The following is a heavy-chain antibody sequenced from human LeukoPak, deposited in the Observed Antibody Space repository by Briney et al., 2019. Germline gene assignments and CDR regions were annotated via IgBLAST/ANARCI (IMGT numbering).Heavy chain of an antibody. CDR3: ARRNNYCGDY. CDR1: GFTFSSYV. CDR2: IGSGGGST. V-gene: IGHV3-23*01. Sequence: GGSLRLSCAASGFTFSSYVMNWDRQAPGKGLEWVSVIGSGGGSTIYADSVKGRFTISRDDSRNTLYLQLNSLRAEDTAVYYCARRNNYCGDYWGQGTLVTVSS. J-gene: IGHJ4*02. D-gene: IGHD4-11*01.